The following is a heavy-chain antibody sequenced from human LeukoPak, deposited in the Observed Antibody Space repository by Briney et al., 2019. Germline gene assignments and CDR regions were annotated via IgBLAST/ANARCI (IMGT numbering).Heavy chain of an antibody. Sequence: SETLSLTCAVYGGSFSGYYWSWIRQPPGKGLEWIGEINHSGSTNYNPSLKSRVTISVDTSKNRFSLKLSSVTAADTAVYYCARGHDILTGSPFDYWGQGTLVTVSS. CDR3: ARGHDILTGSPFDY. CDR1: GGSFSGYY. V-gene: IGHV4-34*01. CDR2: INHSGST. D-gene: IGHD3-9*01. J-gene: IGHJ4*02.